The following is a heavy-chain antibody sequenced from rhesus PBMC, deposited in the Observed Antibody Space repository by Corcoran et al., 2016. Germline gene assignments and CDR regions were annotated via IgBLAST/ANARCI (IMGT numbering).Heavy chain of an antibody. Sequence: QVQLQESGPGLVRPSETLSLTCAVSGGSVRSSNWWHWIRPPPRKGLEWIGYISGSSGNTYYNPSLKSRVTISTDTSKNQLSLKLSSVTAADTAIYYCARVGGGRYGLDSWGQGVVVTVSS. V-gene: IGHV4-65*01. CDR2: ISGSSGNT. CDR1: GGSVRSSNW. CDR3: ARVGGGRYGLDS. D-gene: IGHD3-34*01. J-gene: IGHJ6*01.